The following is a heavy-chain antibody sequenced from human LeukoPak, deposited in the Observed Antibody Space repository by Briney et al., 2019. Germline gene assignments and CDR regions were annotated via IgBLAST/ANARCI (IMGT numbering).Heavy chain of an antibody. CDR2: INPKSGGT. V-gene: IGHV1-2*02. CDR1: GYTFTGYY. CDR3: ASPTVYDSSGYYPIGALDY. Sequence: GASVKVSCKASGYTFTGYYMHWVRQAPGQGLEWMGWINPKSGGTNYAQKFQGRVTITADKSTSTAYMELSSLRSEDTAVYYCASPTVYDSSGYYPIGALDYWGQGTLVTVSS. D-gene: IGHD3-22*01. J-gene: IGHJ4*02.